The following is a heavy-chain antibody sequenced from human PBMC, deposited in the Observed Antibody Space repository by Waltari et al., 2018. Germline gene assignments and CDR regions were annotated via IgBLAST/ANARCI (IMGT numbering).Heavy chain of an antibody. Sequence: EVQLVESGGGLVQPGGSLRLSCGASGFTFSSYSMNWVRQAPGKGLAWVSYISGSSSTIYYTDSVKGRFTISRDNAKNSLYLQMNSLRAEDTAVYYCARISSYGGLDYWGQGTLVTVSS. CDR1: GFTFSSYS. J-gene: IGHJ4*02. V-gene: IGHV3-48*01. CDR2: ISGSSSTI. CDR3: ARISSYGGLDY. D-gene: IGHD1-26*01.